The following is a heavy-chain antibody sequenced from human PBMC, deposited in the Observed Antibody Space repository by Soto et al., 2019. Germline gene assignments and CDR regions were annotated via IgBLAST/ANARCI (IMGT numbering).Heavy chain of an antibody. D-gene: IGHD2-15*01. Sequence: EVQLVETGGGLIQPGGSLRLSCAASGFTVSGNYMSWVRQAPGRGLEWSSVIYSGGSTYYADSVKGRFTISRDNSKYTLYLQMNRRRAEDAAVYYWARDRVGTAAQGYCYGMDVSCQMTKVNASS. J-gene: IGHJ6*01. CDR1: GFTVSGNY. V-gene: IGHV3-53*02. CDR3: ARDRVGTAAQGYCYGMDV. CDR2: IYSGGST.